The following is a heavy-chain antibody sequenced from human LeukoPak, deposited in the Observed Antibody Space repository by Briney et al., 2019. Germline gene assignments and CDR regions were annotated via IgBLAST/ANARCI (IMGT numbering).Heavy chain of an antibody. J-gene: IGHJ6*02. D-gene: IGHD2-2*01. V-gene: IGHV3-48*03. Sequence: GGSLRLSCAASGFTFSSYEMNWVRQAPGKGLEWVSYISSSGTTIYYADSVKGRFTISRDNAKNSLYLQMNSLRAEDTAVYYCARDIVVVPAAKDGMDVWGQGTTVTVSS. CDR3: ARDIVVVPAAKDGMDV. CDR2: ISSSGTTI. CDR1: GFTFSSYE.